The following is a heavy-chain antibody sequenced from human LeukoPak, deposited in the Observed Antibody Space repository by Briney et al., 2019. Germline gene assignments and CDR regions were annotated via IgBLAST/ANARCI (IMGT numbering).Heavy chain of an antibody. D-gene: IGHD6-13*01. CDR2: IYPGDSDT. CDR3: ATLPVIAAAVDY. Sequence: GESLKISCKGSGYSFTNYWIAWVRQMPGKGLEWMGIIYPGDSDTRYSPSFQGQVTISADKSISTAYLQWSSLKASDSAMYYCATLPVIAAAVDYWGQGTLVTVSS. CDR1: GYSFTNYW. J-gene: IGHJ4*02. V-gene: IGHV5-51*01.